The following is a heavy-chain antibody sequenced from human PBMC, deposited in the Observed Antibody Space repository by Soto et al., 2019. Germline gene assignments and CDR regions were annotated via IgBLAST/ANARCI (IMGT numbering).Heavy chain of an antibody. D-gene: IGHD5-18*01. Sequence: QVQMVQSGAEVKKPGSSVKVSCKASGGTFSSYAISWVRQAPGQGLEWMGGIIPIFGTTTYAQKFQGRVTITADKSTSTAYMDLSGLRSEDTAVYFCAREGYNYGQSRYHYYAMDVW. CDR2: IIPIFGTT. CDR3: AREGYNYGQSRYHYYAMDV. CDR1: GGTFSSYA. V-gene: IGHV1-69*06. J-gene: IGHJ6*01.